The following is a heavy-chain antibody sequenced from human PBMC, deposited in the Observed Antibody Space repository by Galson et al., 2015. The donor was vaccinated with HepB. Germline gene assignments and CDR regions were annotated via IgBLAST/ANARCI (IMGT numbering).Heavy chain of an antibody. CDR3: AKRDAAVADTYYGMDV. J-gene: IGHJ6*02. D-gene: IGHD6-19*01. CDR1: GLTFRNYA. CDR2: VSASGDRT. V-gene: IGHV3-23*01. Sequence: LRLSCAASGLTFRNYAMRWVRQAPGKGLEWVSTVSASGDRTYYAESVKGRFTISRDNSKNTLYLQMNSLRADDTAVYYCAKRDAAVADTYYGMDVWGQGTTVTVSS.